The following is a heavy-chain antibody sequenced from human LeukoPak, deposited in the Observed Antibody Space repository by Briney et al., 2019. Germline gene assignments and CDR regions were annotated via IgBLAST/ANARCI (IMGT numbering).Heavy chain of an antibody. CDR3: ARGTTVTPYFDY. J-gene: IGHJ4*02. V-gene: IGHV4-34*01. D-gene: IGHD4-17*01. Sequence: PSETLSLTCAVYGGSFSGYYWSWIRQPPGKGLEWIGEINHSGSTNYNPSLKSRVTISVDTSKNQFSLKLSSVTAADTAVYYCARGTTVTPYFDYWGQGTLVTVSS. CDR2: INHSGST. CDR1: GGSFSGYY.